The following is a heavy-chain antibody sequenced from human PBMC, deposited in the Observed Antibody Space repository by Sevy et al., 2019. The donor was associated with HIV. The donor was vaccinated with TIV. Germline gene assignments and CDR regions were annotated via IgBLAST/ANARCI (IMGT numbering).Heavy chain of an antibody. V-gene: IGHV3-7*01. Sequence: GGSLRLSCAASGFTFSSYWMSWVRQAPGKGLEWVANIKQDGSEKYYVDSVKGRFTISRDNAKNSLYLQMNSLRAEDTAVYYCARDWNTMVRGVIDYWGQGTLVTVSS. CDR1: GFTFSSYW. D-gene: IGHD3-10*01. J-gene: IGHJ4*02. CDR3: ARDWNTMVRGVIDY. CDR2: IKQDGSEK.